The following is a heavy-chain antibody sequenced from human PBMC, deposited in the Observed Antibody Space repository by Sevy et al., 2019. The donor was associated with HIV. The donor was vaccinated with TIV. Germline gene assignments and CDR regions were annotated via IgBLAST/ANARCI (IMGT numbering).Heavy chain of an antibody. Sequence: ASVKVSWKASGYTFTGYYIHWVRQAPGQGLEWMGWIIPSSGGTNYGQKFLGRVTMTRDTSISTAYLELHRLTSDDTAVYYCSRSVYGSGTYLNDYWGQGTLVTVSS. CDR2: IIPSSGGT. J-gene: IGHJ4*02. D-gene: IGHD3-10*01. V-gene: IGHV1-2*02. CDR3: SRSVYGSGTYLNDY. CDR1: GYTFTGYY.